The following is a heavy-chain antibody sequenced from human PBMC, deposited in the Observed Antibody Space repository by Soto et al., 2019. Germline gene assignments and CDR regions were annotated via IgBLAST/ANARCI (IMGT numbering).Heavy chain of an antibody. CDR1: GLIFSDYH. CDR2: IRRKANSYTT. J-gene: IGHJ6*02. CDR3: ARLGGWSGGSSGMDV. Sequence: EVQLVESGGGLVQPGGSLRLSCAASGLIFSDYHMDWVRQAPGKGLEWVGRIRRKANSYTTEYAASVQGRFTISRDDSKNSLYLQMNSLKSEDTAVYYCARLGGWSGGSSGMDVWGQGTTVTVSS. V-gene: IGHV3-72*01. D-gene: IGHD6-19*01.